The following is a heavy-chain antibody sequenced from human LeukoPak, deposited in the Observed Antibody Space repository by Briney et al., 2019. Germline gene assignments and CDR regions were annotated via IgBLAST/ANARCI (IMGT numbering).Heavy chain of an antibody. CDR1: GFTFDDYG. CDR2: INWNGGST. Sequence: GGSMRLYCAASGFTFDDYGMSWVRQAPGKGLEWVSGINWNGGSTGYADSVKGRFTISRDNAKNSLYLQMNSLRAEDTALYYCARDRAFFTFGGVIVGYWGQGTLVTVSS. V-gene: IGHV3-20*04. D-gene: IGHD3-16*02. J-gene: IGHJ4*02. CDR3: ARDRAFFTFGGVIVGY.